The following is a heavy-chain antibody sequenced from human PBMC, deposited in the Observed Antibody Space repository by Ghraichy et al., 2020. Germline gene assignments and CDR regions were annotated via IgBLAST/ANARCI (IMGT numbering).Heavy chain of an antibody. V-gene: IGHV2-70*01. Sequence: TLSLTCTFSGFSLSTSGMCVSWIRQPPGKALEWLALIDWDDDKYYSTSLKTRLTISKDTSKKQVVLTMTNMDPVDTATYYCARTPPSSISFSYYFDYWGQGTRVTVSS. CDR3: ARTPPSSISFSYYFDY. D-gene: IGHD3-3*02. CDR1: GFSLSTSGMC. CDR2: IDWDDDK. J-gene: IGHJ4*02.